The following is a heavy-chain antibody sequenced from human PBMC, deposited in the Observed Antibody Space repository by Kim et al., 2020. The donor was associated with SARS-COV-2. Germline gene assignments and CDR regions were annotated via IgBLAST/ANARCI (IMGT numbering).Heavy chain of an antibody. CDR3: AREGASSSGGTDV. J-gene: IGHJ6*02. CDR2: ISSNSSYV. V-gene: IGHV3-21*01. CDR1: GFTFSSYS. D-gene: IGHD6-6*01. Sequence: GGSLRLSCAASGFTFSSYSMNWVRQAPGKGLEWVSSISSNSSYVYYADSAKGRFTISRDNAKNSLYLQMNSLRAEDTAVYYCAREGASSSGGTDVWGQGT.